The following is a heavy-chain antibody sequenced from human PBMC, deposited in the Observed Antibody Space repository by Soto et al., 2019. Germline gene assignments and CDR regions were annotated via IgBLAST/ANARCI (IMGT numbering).Heavy chain of an antibody. J-gene: IGHJ5*02. CDR3: ARVRRVSNWFDP. V-gene: IGHV4-59*12. CDR1: GGSISSYY. Sequence: SETLSLTCTVSGGSISSYYWSWIRQPPGKGLEWIGYIYYSGSTNYNPSLKSRVTMSVDTSKNQFSLKLSSVTAADTAVYYCARVRRVSNWFDPWGQGTLVTVSS. CDR2: IYYSGST.